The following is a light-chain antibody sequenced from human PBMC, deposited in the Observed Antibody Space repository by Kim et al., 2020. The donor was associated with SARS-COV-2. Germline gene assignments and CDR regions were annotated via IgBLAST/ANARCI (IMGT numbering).Light chain of an antibody. CDR3: GTWDSSLSVVV. V-gene: IGLV1-51*01. CDR2: DNH. Sequence: GERVTRSCSGRSINIGDNYLSWFQQLPGAAPKLLIYDNHMRPSGIPDRFSASKSGTSATLDIIGLQTGDEADYYCGTWDSSLSVVVLGGGTQLTVL. J-gene: IGLJ2*01. CDR1: SINIGDNY.